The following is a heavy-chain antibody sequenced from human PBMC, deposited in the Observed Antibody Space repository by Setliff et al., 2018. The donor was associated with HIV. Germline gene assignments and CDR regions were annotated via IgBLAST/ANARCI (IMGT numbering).Heavy chain of an antibody. CDR2: INHSGSI. D-gene: IGHD3-22*01. Sequence: SETLSLTCAVYGGSFSGYSWTWIRQAPGKGLEWIGEINHSGSISYNPSLKSRVTMSVDTSKNQFSLKLSSVTAADTAVFYCARGTTGYSTIWYRNGLTYYVDRSGYYSWFYFDFWGQGTLVTVSS. J-gene: IGHJ4*02. V-gene: IGHV4-34*01. CDR1: GGSFSGYS. CDR3: ARGTTGYSTIWYRNGLTYYVDRSGYYSWFYFDF.